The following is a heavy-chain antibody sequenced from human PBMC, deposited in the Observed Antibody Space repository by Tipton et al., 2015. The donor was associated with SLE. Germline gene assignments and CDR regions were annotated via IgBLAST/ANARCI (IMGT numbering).Heavy chain of an antibody. Sequence: TLSLTCTVSGGSISTSYWSWIRQPPGKGLEWIGRVYNTGSPFYNPSLRSRVAISVDTSKNQFSLKLTSVTAADAAVYYCARTLDTLDIWGQGTMVTVSS. CDR2: VYNTGSP. J-gene: IGHJ3*02. V-gene: IGHV4-4*07. CDR3: ARTLDTLDI. CDR1: GGSISTSY.